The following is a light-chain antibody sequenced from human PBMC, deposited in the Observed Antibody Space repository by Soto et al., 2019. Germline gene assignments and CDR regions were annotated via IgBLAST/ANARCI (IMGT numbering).Light chain of an antibody. J-gene: IGLJ1*01. CDR3: TSYTTSATYV. Sequence: QSVLIQPPSVSGSPGQSVTISCTGTSSDVGSYDYVSWYQQHPGTVPKPMIYNVNTRPSGVPDRFSGSKSGNTASMTISGLQAEDEADYFCTSYTTSATYVFGSGTKLTVL. V-gene: IGLV2-18*02. CDR1: SSDVGSYDY. CDR2: NVN.